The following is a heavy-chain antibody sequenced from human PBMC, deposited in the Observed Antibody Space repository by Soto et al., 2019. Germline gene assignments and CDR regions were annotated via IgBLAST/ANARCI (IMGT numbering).Heavy chain of an antibody. CDR3: AKGRWELLKIGDY. CDR1: GFTFSSYG. D-gene: IGHD1-26*01. Sequence: LSLSCAASGFTFSSYGMHWVRQAPGKGLEWVAVISYDGNNKYYADSVKGRFTISRDNSKNTLYLQMNSLRAEDTAVYYCAKGRWELLKIGDYWGQGTLVTVSS. J-gene: IGHJ4*02. V-gene: IGHV3-30*18. CDR2: ISYDGNNK.